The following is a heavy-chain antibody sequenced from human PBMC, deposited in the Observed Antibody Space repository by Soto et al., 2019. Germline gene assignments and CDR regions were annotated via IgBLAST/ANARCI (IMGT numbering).Heavy chain of an antibody. CDR1: GFTFDDYA. CDR2: ISWDGGST. CDR3: AQDISSHAYAFDI. J-gene: IGHJ3*02. V-gene: IGHV3-43D*04. Sequence: EVQLVESGGVVVQPGGSLRLSCAASGFTFDDYAMHWVRQAPGKGLEWVSLISWDGGSTYYADSVKGRFTISRDNSKNSLYLQMNSLRAEDTALYYCAQDISSHAYAFDIWGQGTMVTVSS.